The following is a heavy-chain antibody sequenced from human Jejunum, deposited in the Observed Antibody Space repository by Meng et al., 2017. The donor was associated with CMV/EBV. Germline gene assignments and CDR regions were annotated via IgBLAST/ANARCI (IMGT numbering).Heavy chain of an antibody. CDR1: GGPCTSSNYD. D-gene: IGHD5-18*01. CDR2: IYYSGTT. V-gene: IGHV4-39*07. CDR3: TRGLGSYGSRIDY. J-gene: IGHJ4*02. Sequence: SGGPCTSSNYDWGWIRQPPGKGLEWIGNIYYSGTTYYNPSLKSRGTISVDTSKNQFSLKLSSVTAADTAVYYCTRGLGSYGSRIDYWGQGTLVTVSS.